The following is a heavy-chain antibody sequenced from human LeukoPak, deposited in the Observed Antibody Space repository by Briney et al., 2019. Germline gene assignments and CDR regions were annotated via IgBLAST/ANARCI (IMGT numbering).Heavy chain of an antibody. J-gene: IGHJ4*02. Sequence: PSETLSLTCTVSGGSISSGSYYWGWIRQPPGKGLEWIGSIHYRGSTSYNPSLKSRCTISGASSKNQLSRNLSRVTAADTAVYYCARQHARAVGPTTILDHWGQGTLVTVSS. V-gene: IGHV4-39*01. CDR1: GGSISSGSYY. D-gene: IGHD1-26*01. CDR2: IHYRGST. CDR3: ARQHARAVGPTTILDH.